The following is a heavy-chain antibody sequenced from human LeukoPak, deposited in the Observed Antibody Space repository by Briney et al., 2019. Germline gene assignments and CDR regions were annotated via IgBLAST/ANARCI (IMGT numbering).Heavy chain of an antibody. D-gene: IGHD3-10*01. V-gene: IGHV1-46*01. J-gene: IGHJ4*02. CDR3: ARTSMVRGVISPNFDY. CDR1: GYTFTSYY. Sequence: ASVKVSCKASGYTFTSYYMHWVRQAPGQGLEWMGIINPSGGSTSYAQKFQGRVTMTRDTSTSTVYMELSSLRSEDTAVYSCARTSMVRGVISPNFDYWGQGTLVSVSS. CDR2: INPSGGST.